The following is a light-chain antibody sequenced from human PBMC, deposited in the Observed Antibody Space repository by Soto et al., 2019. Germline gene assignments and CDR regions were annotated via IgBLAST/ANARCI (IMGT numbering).Light chain of an antibody. V-gene: IGLV1-40*01. CDR1: SSNIGAGYD. CDR3: LLYSGGAPV. Sequence: QSVLTQPPSMSGAPGQRVTISCTGSSSNIGAGYDVHWYQHLPGTAPKPLLFGNNHRPSGVPDRFSGSLLGDKAALTLSGVQPEDEAEYYCLLYSGGAPVFGGGTKLTVL. J-gene: IGLJ3*02. CDR2: GNN.